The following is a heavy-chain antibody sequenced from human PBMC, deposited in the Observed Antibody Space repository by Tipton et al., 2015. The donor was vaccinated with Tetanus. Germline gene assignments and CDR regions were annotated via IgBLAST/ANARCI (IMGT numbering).Heavy chain of an antibody. J-gene: IGHJ5*02. CDR3: ARDPGIASAGLWFDP. CDR1: GGSISSYY. V-gene: IGHV4-59*01. D-gene: IGHD6-13*01. CDR2: IYYSGNT. Sequence: TLSLTCTVSGGSISSYYWSWIRQPPGKGLEWIGYIYYSGNTNYNPSLKSRVTISVDTSKNQFSLKLSPVTAADTAVYYCARDPGIASAGLWFDPWGQGTLVTVSS.